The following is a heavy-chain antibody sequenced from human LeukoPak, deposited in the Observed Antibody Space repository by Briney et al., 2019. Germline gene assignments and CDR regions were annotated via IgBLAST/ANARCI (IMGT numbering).Heavy chain of an antibody. CDR2: INPSVIST. CDR3: ARGRTVREAFDI. V-gene: IGHV1-46*01. Sequence: ASVKLSCKASGYTFTSYYMHWVRQAPGQGLEWMAIINPSVISTSYAQKFQGRVTMTRDTSTSTVYMELSSLRAEDTAVYYCARGRTVREAFDIWGQGTMVTVSS. J-gene: IGHJ3*02. CDR1: GYTFTSYY. D-gene: IGHD4-17*01.